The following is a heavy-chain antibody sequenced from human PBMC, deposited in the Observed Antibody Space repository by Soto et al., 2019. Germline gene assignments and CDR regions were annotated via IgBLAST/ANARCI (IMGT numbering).Heavy chain of an antibody. CDR1: GFTFSNFA. J-gene: IGHJ4*02. CDR3: ARARIGAAGTKYYFDY. D-gene: IGHD6-13*01. Sequence: EVQLAESGGGLVQPGGSLRLSCAASGFTFSNFAVYWVRQAPGKGPEFVSGISSTGASIFYADSVKGRVTISRDNSKNTVNLQMGSLKPEDTAVYYCARARIGAAGTKYYFDYWGRGTLVTVSS. V-gene: IGHV3-64*07. CDR2: ISSTGASI.